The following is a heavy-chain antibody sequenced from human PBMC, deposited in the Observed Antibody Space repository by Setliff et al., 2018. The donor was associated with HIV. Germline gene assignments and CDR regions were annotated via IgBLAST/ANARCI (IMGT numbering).Heavy chain of an antibody. CDR1: GFTFDDYG. Sequence: GGSLRLSCSASGFTFDDYGMSWVRQVPGKGLEWVSGVNWHGSSTGYADSVKGRFTISRDNARNSLYLQMNSLRAEDTALYYCARENNRGWHWLDPFDYWGQGTPVTVSS. D-gene: IGHD6-19*01. V-gene: IGHV3-20*04. CDR3: ARENNRGWHWLDPFDY. J-gene: IGHJ4*02. CDR2: VNWHGSST.